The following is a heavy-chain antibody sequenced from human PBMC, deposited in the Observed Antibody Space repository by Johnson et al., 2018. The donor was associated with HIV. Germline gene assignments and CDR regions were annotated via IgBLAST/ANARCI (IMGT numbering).Heavy chain of an antibody. CDR2: IRYDGSIQ. V-gene: IGHV3-30*02. Sequence: QVQLVESGGGVVQLGGSLRLSCAASGFIFNTFGMHWVRQAPGKGLEWVAFIRYDGSIQYYADSVQGRFTISRDNSKNTLYLQMHSLRLEDTAVYYCARANYYHNWGQGTMVTVSS. D-gene: IGHD3-10*01. CDR1: GFIFNTFG. CDR3: ARANYYHN. J-gene: IGHJ3*02.